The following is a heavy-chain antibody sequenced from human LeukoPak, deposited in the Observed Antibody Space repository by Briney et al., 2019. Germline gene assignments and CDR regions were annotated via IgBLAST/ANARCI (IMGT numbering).Heavy chain of an antibody. CDR3: AKAAMEYYGSGSYYRFPY. CDR1: GFTFSSYA. J-gene: IGHJ4*02. V-gene: IGHV3-23*01. D-gene: IGHD3-10*01. Sequence: GGSLRLSCAASGFTFSSYAMSWVRQAPGKGLEWVSAISDSGGSTYYADSVKGRFTISRDDSKNTLYLQMNSLRAEDTAVYYCAKAAMEYYGSGSYYRFPYWGQGTLVTVSS. CDR2: ISDSGGST.